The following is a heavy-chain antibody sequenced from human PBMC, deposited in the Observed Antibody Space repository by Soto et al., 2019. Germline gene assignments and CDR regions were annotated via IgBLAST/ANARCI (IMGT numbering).Heavy chain of an antibody. V-gene: IGHV3-23*01. J-gene: IGHJ5*02. CDR1: GFTFRNYA. D-gene: IGHD3-3*01. CDR2: INGGGIST. Sequence: QLLQSGGGLVQPGGSLRLSCAASGFTFRNYAMSWVRQTPEKGLEWVSAINGGGISTYYADSVKGRFTISRDQSKNTIYLQMDSLSVEDTALDYCTKERYLVWFLSGGGEEPWGRGTLVTVSS. CDR3: TKERYLVWFLSGGGEEP.